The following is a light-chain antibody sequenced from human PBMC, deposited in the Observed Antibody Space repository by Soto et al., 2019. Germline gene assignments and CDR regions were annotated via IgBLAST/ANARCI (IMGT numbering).Light chain of an antibody. CDR3: MQALQTPWA. CDR1: QSLLHSNGYNY. Sequence: IVMTQSPLSLPVTPGEPASISCRSSQSLLHSNGYNYLDWYLQKPGQSPQLLIYLGSNRASGVPDRFSGSGSGTDFTLKISSGEAEDVGVYYCMQALQTPWAFGQGTKLEIK. CDR2: LGS. J-gene: IGKJ2*01. V-gene: IGKV2-28*01.